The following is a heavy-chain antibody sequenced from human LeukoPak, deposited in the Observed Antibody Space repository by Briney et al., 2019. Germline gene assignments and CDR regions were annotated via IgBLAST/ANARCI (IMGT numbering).Heavy chain of an antibody. J-gene: IGHJ4*02. CDR1: GYPFTSYG. CDR2: ISAYNGNT. Sequence: GASVKLSCKASGYPFTSYGISWVRLAPGQGREGMGWISAYNGNTNSAQKLPGSVTMTTDTSPSTAYMELRSLRSDDTAVYYCARDLIVVVNFDPPDVDYWGQGTLVTVSS. CDR3: ARDLIVVVNFDPPDVDY. D-gene: IGHD3-22*01. V-gene: IGHV1-18*01.